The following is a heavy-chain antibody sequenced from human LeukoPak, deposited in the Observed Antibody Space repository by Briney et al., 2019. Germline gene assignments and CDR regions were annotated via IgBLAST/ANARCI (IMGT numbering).Heavy chain of an antibody. CDR1: GFTFSTYA. CDR3: AKDRPASHGSGSFGDY. V-gene: IGHV3-23*01. D-gene: IGHD3-10*01. CDR2: VTGTSGGSTIAT. J-gene: IGHJ4*02. Sequence: PGGSLRLSCAASGFTFSTYAMTWVRQAPGKGLEWVALVTGTSGGSTIATYYADSVKGRFTISRDNSKSTIYLQMDSLRAEDTAVYYCAKDRPASHGSGSFGDYWGQGTLVTVST.